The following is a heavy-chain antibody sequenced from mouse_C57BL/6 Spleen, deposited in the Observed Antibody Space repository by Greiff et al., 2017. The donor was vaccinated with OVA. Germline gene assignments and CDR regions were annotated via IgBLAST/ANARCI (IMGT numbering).Heavy chain of an antibody. CDR2: IDPSDSYT. D-gene: IGHD1-1*01. CDR1: GYTFTSYW. J-gene: IGHJ3*01. CDR3: ARDTTVPSWFAY. V-gene: IGHV1-50*01. Sequence: VQLQQSGAELVKPGASVKLSCKASGYTFTSYWMQWVKQRPGQGLEWIGEIDPSDSYTNYNQKFKGKATLTVDTSSSTAYMQLSSLTSEDSAVYYCARDTTVPSWFAYWGQGTLVTVSA.